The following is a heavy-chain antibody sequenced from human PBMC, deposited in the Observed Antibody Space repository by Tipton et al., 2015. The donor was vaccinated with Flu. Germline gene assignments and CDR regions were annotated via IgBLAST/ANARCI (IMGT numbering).Heavy chain of an antibody. D-gene: IGHD1-26*01. CDR3: ARHRVGATIGFDY. Sequence: TLSLTCTVSGGPISNYFWSWIRQPPGEGLEWIGYIYYSGSTNYNPSLKSRVTISVDTSKNQFSLKLSSVIAADTAVYYCARHRVGATIGFDYWGQGTLVTVSS. CDR1: GGPISNYF. J-gene: IGHJ4*02. CDR2: IYYSGST. V-gene: IGHV4-59*08.